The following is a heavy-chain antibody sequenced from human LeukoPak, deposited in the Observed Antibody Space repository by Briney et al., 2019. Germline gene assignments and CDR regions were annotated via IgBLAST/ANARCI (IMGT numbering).Heavy chain of an antibody. D-gene: IGHD6-13*01. J-gene: IGHJ3*02. V-gene: IGHV1-18*01. CDR3: AREEAAAGPGTFDI. Sequence: ASVKVSCKASGYTFTSYGISWVRQAPGQGLEWMGWISAYNSNTNYAQKLQGRVTMTTDTSTSTAYMELRSLSSDDTAVYYCAREEAAAGPGTFDIWGQGTMVTVSS. CDR2: ISAYNSNT. CDR1: GYTFTSYG.